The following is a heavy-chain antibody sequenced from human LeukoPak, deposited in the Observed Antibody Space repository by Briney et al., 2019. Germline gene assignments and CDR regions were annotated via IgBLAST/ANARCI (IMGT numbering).Heavy chain of an antibody. CDR3: ARDHVVVPGGYEAHYYGMDV. V-gene: IGHV1-2*02. Sequence: ASVKVSCKASGYTFTGHYMHWVRQAPGQGLEWMGWINPNNGGTDYAQKFQGRVTMTRDTSISTAYMELSRLRSDHTAVYYCARDHVVVPGGYEAHYYGMDVWGQGTTVTVSS. CDR2: INPNNGGT. J-gene: IGHJ6*02. D-gene: IGHD2-2*01. CDR1: GYTFTGHY.